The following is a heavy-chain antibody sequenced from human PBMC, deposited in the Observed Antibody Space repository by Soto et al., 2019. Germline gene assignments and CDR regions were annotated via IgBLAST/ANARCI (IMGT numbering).Heavy chain of an antibody. D-gene: IGHD3-10*01. J-gene: IGHJ4*02. Sequence: QVQLVQSGAEVKRPGSSVKVSCEASGGTFSSLGFTWVRQAPGQGLEWMGGIIPISGRTTFAPKFLGRVTITADESTRTTYMELTALTSDDTAIYYCATRGPQGSWLEFADYWGQGTLVTVSS. CDR2: IIPISGRT. CDR3: ATRGPQGSWLEFADY. V-gene: IGHV1-69*01. CDR1: GGTFSSLG.